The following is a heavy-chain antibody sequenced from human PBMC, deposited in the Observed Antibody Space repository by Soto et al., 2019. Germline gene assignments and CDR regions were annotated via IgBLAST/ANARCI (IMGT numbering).Heavy chain of an antibody. CDR2: LFGNGGGV. Sequence: VQLLESGGGLVQPGGSLRLSCVGSGFIFSTYAVSWVRQAPGRGLEWVAGLFGNGGGVEYADLVKGRFTISRDNSKNTLYLQLNSLRAEDTATYYCVKDRHPDGFWPFDHWGQGTLITVSS. J-gene: IGHJ4*02. CDR3: VKDRHPDGFWPFDH. V-gene: IGHV3-23*01. D-gene: IGHD3-3*01. CDR1: GFIFSTYA.